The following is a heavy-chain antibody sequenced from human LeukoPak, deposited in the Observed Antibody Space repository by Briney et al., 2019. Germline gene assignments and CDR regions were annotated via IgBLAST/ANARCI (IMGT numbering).Heavy chain of an antibody. Sequence: SETLSLTCTVSGGSISSGSYYWSWIRQPAGTGLEWIGRIYTSGSTNYNPSLKSRVTISVDTSKNQFSLKLSSVTAADTAVYYCARELGITGTTGWFDPWGQGTLVTVSS. J-gene: IGHJ5*02. CDR2: IYTSGST. D-gene: IGHD1-20*01. CDR3: ARELGITGTTGWFDP. V-gene: IGHV4-61*02. CDR1: GGSISSGSYY.